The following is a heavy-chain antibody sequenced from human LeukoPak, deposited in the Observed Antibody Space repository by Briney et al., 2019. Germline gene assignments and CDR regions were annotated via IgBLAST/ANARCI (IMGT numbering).Heavy chain of an antibody. V-gene: IGHV3-7*01. Sequence: GGSLRLSCAVFGFTFRNDWMSWVRQAPGKGLEWVAMVKQGGSEKYYVDSVRGRFTISRDDAKNPLYLQMNSLRAEDTAVYYCASLDTALLNSAYWGQGTLVTVSS. J-gene: IGHJ4*02. CDR1: GFTFRNDW. D-gene: IGHD5-18*01. CDR2: VKQGGSEK. CDR3: ASLDTALLNSAY.